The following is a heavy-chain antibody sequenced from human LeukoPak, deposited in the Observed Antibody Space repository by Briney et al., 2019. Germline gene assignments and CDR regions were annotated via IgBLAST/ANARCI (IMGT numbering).Heavy chain of an antibody. V-gene: IGHV4-59*01. CDR3: VRAGNYYSSGSYLGY. Sequence: SETLSLTCTVSGGSISTYYWSWIRQPPGKGLEWIGYIYYRGSANYNPSPKSRVTISVDTSNNHFSLKLSSVTAADTAVYYCVRAGNYYSSGSYLGYWGQGTLVTVSS. CDR1: GGSISTYY. J-gene: IGHJ4*02. D-gene: IGHD3-10*01. CDR2: IYYRGSA.